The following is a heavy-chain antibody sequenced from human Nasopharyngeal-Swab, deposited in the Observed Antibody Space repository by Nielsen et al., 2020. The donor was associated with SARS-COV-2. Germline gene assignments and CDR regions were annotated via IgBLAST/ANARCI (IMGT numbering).Heavy chain of an antibody. V-gene: IGHV3-11*04. D-gene: IGHD3-16*01. CDR2: ISSSGSII. Sequence: LSLTCTVSGGSISSSSYYWGWIRQPPGKGLEWVSYISSSGSIIYYADSVKGRLTISRDNAKNSLYLQMNSLRDEDTAVYYCARDRGGSYWYLDLWGRGTLVTVSS. CDR3: ARDRGGSYWYLDL. J-gene: IGHJ2*01. CDR1: GGSISSSSYY.